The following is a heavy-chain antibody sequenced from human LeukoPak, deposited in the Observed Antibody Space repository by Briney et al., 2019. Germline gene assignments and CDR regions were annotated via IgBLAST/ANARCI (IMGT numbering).Heavy chain of an antibody. CDR3: AKEGRLLEWYPIGYFDY. Sequence: PGGSLRLSCAASGFTFSSYAMSWVRQAPGKGLEWVSAISGSGGSTYYADSVKGRFTISRDNSKNTLCLQMNSLRAEDTAVYYCAKEGRLLEWYPIGYFDYWGQGTLVTVSS. CDR1: GFTFSSYA. J-gene: IGHJ4*02. V-gene: IGHV3-23*01. D-gene: IGHD3-3*01. CDR2: ISGSGGST.